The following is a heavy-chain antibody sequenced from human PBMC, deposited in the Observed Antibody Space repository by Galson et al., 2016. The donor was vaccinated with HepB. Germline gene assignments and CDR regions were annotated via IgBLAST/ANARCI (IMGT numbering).Heavy chain of an antibody. CDR2: ISTRGDNT. J-gene: IGHJ4*02. Sequence: SLRLSCAASGFTFSSYGLSWVRQAPGKGLEWISTISTRGDNTYYADSVKGRFTISRDPSSNTLYLQMNSLRADDTAAYYCAKSMLSFGGVVGPMDYWGRGTLVRVSS. D-gene: IGHD3-16*02. CDR3: AKSMLSFGGVVGPMDY. V-gene: IGHV3-23*01. CDR1: GFTFSSYG.